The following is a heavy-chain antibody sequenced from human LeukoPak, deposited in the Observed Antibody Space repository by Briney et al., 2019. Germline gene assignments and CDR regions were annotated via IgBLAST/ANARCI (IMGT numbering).Heavy chain of an antibody. CDR2: IIPIFGTA. V-gene: IGHV1-69*05. Sequence: GASVKVSCKASGGTFSSYAISWVRQAPGQGLEWMGGIIPIFGTANYAQKLQGRVTMTTDTSTSTAYMELRSLRSDDTAVYYCARVFYYDSSGYYGDYWGQGTLVTVSS. CDR1: GGTFSSYA. D-gene: IGHD3-22*01. J-gene: IGHJ4*02. CDR3: ARVFYYDSSGYYGDY.